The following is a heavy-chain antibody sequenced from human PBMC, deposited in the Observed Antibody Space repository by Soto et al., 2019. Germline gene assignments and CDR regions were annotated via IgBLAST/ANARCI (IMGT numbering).Heavy chain of an antibody. D-gene: IGHD5-18*01. CDR2: IYYSGST. Sequence: QVQLQESGPGLVKTSETLSLTCTVSGGSISSYYWSWIRQPPGKGLEWIGYIYYSGSTNYNPSLKSRVTISVDTSKNQFSLKLSSVTAADTAVYYCARELGDVDTALQRGYFDLWGRGTLVTVSS. V-gene: IGHV4-59*01. CDR3: ARELGDVDTALQRGYFDL. J-gene: IGHJ2*01. CDR1: GGSISSYY.